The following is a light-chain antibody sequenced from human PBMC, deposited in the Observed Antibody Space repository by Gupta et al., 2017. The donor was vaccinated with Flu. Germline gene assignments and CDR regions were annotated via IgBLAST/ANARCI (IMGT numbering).Light chain of an antibody. V-gene: IGLV1-44*01. CDR3: TAWDDSLDGHQV. CDR2: SNH. CDR1: SSNIGSNT. J-gene: IGLJ3*02. Sequence: QSVLPQPPSASGTPGQTRTIPCSGSSSNIGSNTVDWYQHRPGTAPKLLIYSNHVRPSGVPDRFSGSKSGTSASLDVSGLQSEDEADYFCTAWDDSLDGHQVFGGGTKLTVL.